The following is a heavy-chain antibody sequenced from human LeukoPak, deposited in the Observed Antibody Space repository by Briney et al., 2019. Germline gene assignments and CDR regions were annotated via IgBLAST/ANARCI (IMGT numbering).Heavy chain of an antibody. CDR1: GGTSSSYA. CDR2: IIPIFGTA. D-gene: IGHD3-10*01. Sequence: ASVKVSCKASGGTSSSYAISWVRQAPGQGLEWMGGIIPIFGTANYAQKFQGRVTITADESTSTAYMELSSLRSEDTAVYYCARYYGSGSYLFYWGQGTLVTVSS. CDR3: ARYYGSGSYLFY. J-gene: IGHJ4*02. V-gene: IGHV1-69*01.